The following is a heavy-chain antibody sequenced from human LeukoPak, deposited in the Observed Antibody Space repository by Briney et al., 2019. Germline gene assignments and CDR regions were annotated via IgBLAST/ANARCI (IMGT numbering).Heavy chain of an antibody. V-gene: IGHV3-7*01. CDR1: GFTFSSYW. CDR2: IKQDGSEK. D-gene: IGHD4-17*01. J-gene: IGHJ4*02. CDR3: ARDDTATTRVGFID. Sequence: PGGSLRLSCAASGFTFSSYWMSWVRQAPGKGLEWVANIKQDGSEKYYVDSVKGRFTISRDNTKNSLYLQMNSLRAEDTAVYYCARDDTATTRVGFIDWGQGTLVTVSS.